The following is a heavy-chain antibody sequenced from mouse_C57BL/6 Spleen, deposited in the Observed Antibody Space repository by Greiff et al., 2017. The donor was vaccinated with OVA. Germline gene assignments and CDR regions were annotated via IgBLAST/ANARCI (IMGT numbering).Heavy chain of an antibody. CDR3: ARNLGIYDGYYGY. CDR2: INPYNGGT. CDR1: GYTFTDYY. D-gene: IGHD2-3*01. J-gene: IGHJ2*01. V-gene: IGHV1-19*01. Sequence: EVQLQQSGPVLVKPGASVKMSCKASGYTFTDYYMNWVKQSHGKSLEWIGVINPYNGGTSYNQRFKGKATLTVDKSSSTAYMELNSLTSEDSAVYYCARNLGIYDGYYGYWGQGTTLTVSS.